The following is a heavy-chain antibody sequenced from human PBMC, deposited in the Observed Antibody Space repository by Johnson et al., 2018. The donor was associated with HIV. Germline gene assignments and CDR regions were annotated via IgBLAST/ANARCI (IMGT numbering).Heavy chain of an antibody. Sequence: VQLVESGGGLVKPGGSLRLSCAASGFTFSSYGMHWVRQAPGKGLEWVAVIWYDGSNKYYADSVKGRFTISRDNSKNTLYLQMNSLRAEDTAVYYCAKDLGTGDDAFDIWGQGTMVTVSS. CDR1: GFTFSSYG. CDR3: AKDLGTGDDAFDI. D-gene: IGHD7-27*01. CDR2: IWYDGSNK. J-gene: IGHJ3*02. V-gene: IGHV3-33*06.